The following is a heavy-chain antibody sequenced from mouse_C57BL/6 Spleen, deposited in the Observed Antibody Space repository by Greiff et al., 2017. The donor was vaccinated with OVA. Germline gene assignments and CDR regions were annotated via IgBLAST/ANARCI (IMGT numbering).Heavy chain of an antibody. V-gene: IGHV2-9-1*01. CDR2: ILTGGGT. J-gene: IGHJ2*01. Sequence: QVQLQQSGPGLVAPSQSLSITCTVSGFSLTSYAISWVRQPPGKGLEWLGVILTGGGTNYNSALISRLSISKDNCKSQVFLKMNSLQTDDTARYYCARNRGSNSIEYWGQGTTLTVSS. CDR1: GFSLTSYA. D-gene: IGHD2-5*01. CDR3: ARNRGSNSIEY.